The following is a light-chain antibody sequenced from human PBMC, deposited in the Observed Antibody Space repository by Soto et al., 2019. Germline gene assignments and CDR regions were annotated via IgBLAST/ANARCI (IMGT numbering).Light chain of an antibody. CDR2: GAS. CDR1: QSVGNN. Sequence: EILMTQSPATLSVSPGDRATLSCRASQSVGNNLAWYQQRPAQAPRLLIYGASTRATGIPARFSGSRSGTEFTLTISSLQSEDFALYYSQQYNKWPLFTFGPGTRVAI. J-gene: IGKJ3*01. CDR3: QQYNKWPLFT. V-gene: IGKV3-15*01.